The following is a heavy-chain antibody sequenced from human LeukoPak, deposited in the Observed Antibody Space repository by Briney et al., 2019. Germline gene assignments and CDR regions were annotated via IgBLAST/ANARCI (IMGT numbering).Heavy chain of an antibody. J-gene: IGHJ4*02. CDR3: AREAGYSSGWLFDY. V-gene: IGHV3-33*01. CDR1: GFTFSSYG. CDR2: IWYDGSNK. Sequence: GGSLRLSCAASGFTFSSYGMHWVRQAPGKGLEWVAVIWYDGSNKYYADSVKGRFTISRDNSKNTLYLQMNSLRAEDTAVYYCAREAGYSSGWLFDYWGQGTLVTVSS. D-gene: IGHD6-19*01.